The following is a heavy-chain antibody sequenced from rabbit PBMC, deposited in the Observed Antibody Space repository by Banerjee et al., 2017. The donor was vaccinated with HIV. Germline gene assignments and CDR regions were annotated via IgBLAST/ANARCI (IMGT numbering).Heavy chain of an antibody. Sequence: QEQLEESGGDLVKPEGSLTLTCTASGFSFSSNYWICWVRQAPGKGLEYIGYISGGGSTYYTSWAKGRFTISKTSSTTVSLQMTSLTAADTATYFCARSWWLWGQGTLVTVS. D-gene: IGHD4-2*01. CDR3: ARSWWL. V-gene: IGHV1S45*01. CDR1: GFSFSSNYW. J-gene: IGHJ4*01. CDR2: ISGGGST.